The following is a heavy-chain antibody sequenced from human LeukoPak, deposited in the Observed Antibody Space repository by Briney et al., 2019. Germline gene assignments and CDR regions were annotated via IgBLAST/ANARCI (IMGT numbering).Heavy chain of an antibody. CDR3: ARGGVRYCSSTSCPYNWFDP. Sequence: ASVTVSCMGSGYTFTSYGITWVRQAPGQGLEWMGWISAYNGNTNYPQNLQGRVTMTIDTSPTTAYMELRSLRSDDTAVYYCARGGVRYCSSTSCPYNWFDPWGQGTLVTVSS. CDR1: GYTFTSYG. J-gene: IGHJ5*02. CDR2: ISAYNGNT. V-gene: IGHV1-18*01. D-gene: IGHD2-2*01.